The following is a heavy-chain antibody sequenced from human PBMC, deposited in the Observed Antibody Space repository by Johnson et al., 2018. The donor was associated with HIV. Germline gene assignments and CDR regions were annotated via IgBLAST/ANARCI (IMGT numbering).Heavy chain of an antibody. V-gene: IGHV3-13*01. CDR1: GFTFSSYD. CDR2: IGTAGDT. Sequence: VQLVESGGGLVQPGGSLRLSCAASGFTFSSYDMHWVRQATGKGLEWVSAIGTAGDTYYPGSVKGRFTISRDNSKNTLYLQMNSLRAEDTALYYCARGSYDGDAFDIWGQGTKVTVSS. J-gene: IGHJ3*02. CDR3: ARGSYDGDAFDI. D-gene: IGHD1-26*01.